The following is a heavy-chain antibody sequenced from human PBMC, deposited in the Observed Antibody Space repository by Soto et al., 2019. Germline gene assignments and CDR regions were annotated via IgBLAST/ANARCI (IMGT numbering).Heavy chain of an antibody. D-gene: IGHD3-22*01. J-gene: IGHJ4*02. CDR3: ASAINYYDSSGYPGTIDY. V-gene: IGHV4-34*01. CDR2: IYYSGST. Sequence: PSETLSLTCAVYGGSFSGYYWSWIRQPPGKGLEWIGYIYYSGSTYYNPSLKSRLTISVDTSKNQFSLKLSSVTAADTAVYYCASAINYYDSSGYPGTIDYWGQGTLVTVSS. CDR1: GGSFSGYY.